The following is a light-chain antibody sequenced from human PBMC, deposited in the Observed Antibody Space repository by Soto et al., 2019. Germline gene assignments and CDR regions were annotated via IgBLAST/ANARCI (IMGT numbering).Light chain of an antibody. V-gene: IGKV3D-15*01. J-gene: IGKJ1*01. CDR3: QQYGSSGT. CDR2: GAS. Sequence: IVLTQSPATLSVSPGERATLSCRASQSVSSNLAWHQQRPGQAPRLLIYGASTRATGVPARFSGSGSGTDFTLTISSLEPEDFAVYYCQQYGSSGTFGQGTKVDI. CDR1: QSVSSN.